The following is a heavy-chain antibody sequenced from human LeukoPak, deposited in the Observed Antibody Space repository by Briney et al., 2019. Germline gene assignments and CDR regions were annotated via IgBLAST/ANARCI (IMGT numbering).Heavy chain of an antibody. CDR2: ISGSGGST. V-gene: IGHV3-23*01. D-gene: IGHD3-9*01. CDR3: AKSGYDILTGYYGY. CDR1: GFTFSSYA. J-gene: IGHJ4*02. Sequence: GGSLRLSCAASGFTFSSYAMSWVRQAPGKGLEWVSAISGSGGSTYYADSVKGRFTTSRDNSKNTLYLQMNNLRAEDTAVYYCAKSGYDILTGYYGYWGQGTLVTVSS.